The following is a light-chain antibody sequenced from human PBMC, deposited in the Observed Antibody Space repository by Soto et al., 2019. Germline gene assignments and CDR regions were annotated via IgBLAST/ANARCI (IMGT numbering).Light chain of an antibody. CDR1: QSVSGTY. J-gene: IGKJ2*01. CDR3: QQYGSSSYT. V-gene: IGKV3-20*01. Sequence: EIVLTQSPGTLSLSPGESATLSCRASQSVSGTYLAWYQQKPGQAPRLLIYGASSRATGIPDRFSGSGSGTDFTRTISGLEPEDFEVYYCQQYGSSSYTFGQGTKLEIK. CDR2: GAS.